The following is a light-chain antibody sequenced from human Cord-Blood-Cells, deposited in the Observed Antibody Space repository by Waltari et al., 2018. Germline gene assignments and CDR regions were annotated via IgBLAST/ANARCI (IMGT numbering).Light chain of an antibody. CDR1: RLRSYY. J-gene: IGLJ3*02. CDR2: GKN. CDR3: NSRDSSGNHLV. V-gene: IGLV3-19*01. Sequence: SSELTQAPAVSVALGQTVGITCQGDRLRSYYASWYQQKPGQAPVLVIYGKNNRHSGIPDRFSGSSSGNTASLTLTGAQAEDEADYYCNSRDSSGNHLVFGGGTKLTVL.